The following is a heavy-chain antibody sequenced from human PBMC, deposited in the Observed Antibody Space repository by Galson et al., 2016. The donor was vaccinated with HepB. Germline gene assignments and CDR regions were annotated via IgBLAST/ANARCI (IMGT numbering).Heavy chain of an antibody. D-gene: IGHD4-17*01. V-gene: IGHV1-69*13. CDR1: GGTFNSYA. CDR2: SIPIFGSA. CDR3: ARAGRYGDRHFDYGMDV. Sequence: SVKVSCKASGGTFNSYAISWVRQAPGQGLEWMGESIPIFGSANYAQKFQGRVTITADDSTHTAYMELTSLRSADTAIYYCARAGRYGDRHFDYGMDVWGQGTTVTVSS. J-gene: IGHJ6*02.